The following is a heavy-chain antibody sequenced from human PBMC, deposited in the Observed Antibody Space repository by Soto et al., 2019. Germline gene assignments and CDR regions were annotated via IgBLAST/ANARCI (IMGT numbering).Heavy chain of an antibody. CDR1: GYTFTSYG. CDR2: ISAYNGNT. CDR3: ARSRPIYCSSSSCYHYYYYYMDV. V-gene: IGHV1-18*01. J-gene: IGHJ6*03. Sequence: GASVKVSCKASGYTFTSYGISWVRQAPGQGLEWMGWISAYNGNTNYAQKLQGRVTMTTDTSTSTAYMELRSLRSDDTAVYYCARSRPIYCSSSSCYHYYYYYMDVWGKGPTVTVSS. D-gene: IGHD2-2*01.